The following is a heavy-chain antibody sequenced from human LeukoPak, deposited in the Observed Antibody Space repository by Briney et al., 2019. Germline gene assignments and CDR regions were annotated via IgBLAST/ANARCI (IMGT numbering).Heavy chain of an antibody. CDR3: ASQHKYCSSTSCYKGGMGWFDP. CDR2: IIPVFGTA. J-gene: IGHJ5*02. V-gene: IGHV1-69*05. D-gene: IGHD2-2*01. Sequence: SVKVSCKASGGTFSSYAVSWVRQAPGQGLEWMGGIIPVFGTASYAQKFQGRVTITTDESTSTAYMELSSLRSEDTAMYYCASQHKYCSSTSCYKGGMGWFDPWGQGTLVTVSS. CDR1: GGTFSSYA.